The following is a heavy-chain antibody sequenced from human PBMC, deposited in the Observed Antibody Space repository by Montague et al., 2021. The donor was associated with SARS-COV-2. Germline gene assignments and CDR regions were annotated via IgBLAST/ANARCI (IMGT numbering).Heavy chain of an antibody. CDR1: GFTFSDYY. CDR3: AREHNYDSGRRDGFDI. Sequence: SLRISCAASGFTFSDYYMNWIRQAPGKGLEWVSHITSSSSHLYYADSVKGRFTISRDNAKNSLYLQMNSLRAEDTAVYYCAREHNYDSGRRDGFDIWGQGTVVTVSS. CDR2: ITSSSSHL. J-gene: IGHJ3*02. D-gene: IGHD3-10*01. V-gene: IGHV3-11*01.